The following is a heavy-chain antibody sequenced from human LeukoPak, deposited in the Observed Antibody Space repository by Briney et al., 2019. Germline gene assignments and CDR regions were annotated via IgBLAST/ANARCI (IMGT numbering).Heavy chain of an antibody. CDR2: NSASSRTI. D-gene: IGHD3-10*01. J-gene: IGHJ3*01. CDR1: GFDFTGNH. Sequence: GGSLRLSCAASGFDFTGNHMNWVRQVPGKGLEWLSYNSASSRTIHYADSVKGRFTVSRDNAENSLYLQMDSLRVEDKAIYYCAKSRGWFEVLDVWGQGTLVTVSS. V-gene: IGHV3-48*04. CDR3: AKSRGWFEVLDV.